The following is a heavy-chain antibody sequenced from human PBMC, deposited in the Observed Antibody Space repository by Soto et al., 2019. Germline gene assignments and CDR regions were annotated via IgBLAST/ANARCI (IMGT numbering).Heavy chain of an antibody. CDR3: ARRPTANYYYYYMDV. CDR2: MNPNSGNT. CDR1: GYTFTSYD. J-gene: IGHJ6*03. Sequence: QVQLVQSGAEVKKPGASVKVSCKASGYTFTSYDINWVRQATGQGLEWMGSMNPNSGNTGYAQKFQGRVTMTRNTSISTAYMELSSLRSEDTAVYYCARRPTANYYYYYMDVWGKGTTVTVSS. D-gene: IGHD2-21*02. V-gene: IGHV1-8*01.